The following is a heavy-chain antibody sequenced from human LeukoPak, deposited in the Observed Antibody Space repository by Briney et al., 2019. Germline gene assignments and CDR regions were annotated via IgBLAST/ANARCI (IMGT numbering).Heavy chain of an antibody. CDR3: ARSNQADDY. J-gene: IGHJ4*02. CDR1: GFTFSSYW. V-gene: IGHV3-74*01. CDR2: INLGGSSI. Sequence: PGRSLRLACAAAGFTFSSYWMHWVRHVPRKGLVWVARINLGGSSITYPDSVKGRFTISRDNAKNTLYLQMDSLRAEDTGVYYCARSNQADDYWGQGTLVTVSS. D-gene: IGHD1-14*01.